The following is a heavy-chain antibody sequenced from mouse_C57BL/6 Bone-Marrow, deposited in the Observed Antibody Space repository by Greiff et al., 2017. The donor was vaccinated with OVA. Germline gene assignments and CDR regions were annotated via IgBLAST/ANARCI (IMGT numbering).Heavy chain of an antibody. CDR2: IYPGDGDT. CDR3: ARGVVTTNY. CDR1: GYAFSSYW. D-gene: IGHD2-2*01. Sequence: QVQLKQSGPELVKPGASVKISCKASGYAFSSYWMNWVKQRPGKGLEWIGRIYPGDGDTKYNGKFKGKATLTADTSSSTAYMQLSSLTSEDSAVYFCARGVVTTNYWGQGTTLTVSS. J-gene: IGHJ2*01. V-gene: IGHV1-82*01.